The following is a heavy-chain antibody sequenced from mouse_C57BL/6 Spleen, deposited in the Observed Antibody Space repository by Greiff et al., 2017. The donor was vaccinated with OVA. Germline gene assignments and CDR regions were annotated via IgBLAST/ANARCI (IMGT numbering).Heavy chain of an antibody. V-gene: IGHV5-16*01. CDR3: AREYYGSSYWHFDV. CDR2: INYDGSST. Sequence: EVHLVESEGGLVQPGSSMKLSCTASGFTFSDYYMAWVRQVPEKGLEWVANINYDGSSTYYLDSLKSRFIISRDNAKNILYLQMSSLKSEDTATYYCAREYYGSSYWHFDVWGTGTTVTVSS. CDR1: GFTFSDYY. D-gene: IGHD1-1*01. J-gene: IGHJ1*03.